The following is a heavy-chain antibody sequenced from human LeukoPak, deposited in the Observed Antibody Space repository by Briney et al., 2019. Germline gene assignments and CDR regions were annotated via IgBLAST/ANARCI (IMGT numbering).Heavy chain of an antibody. CDR1: GFTVSSNY. Sequence: GGSLRLSCAASGFTVSSNYMSWVRQAPGKGLEWVSVIYSGGSTYYADSVKGRFTISRDNSKNTLYLQMNSLRAEDTAVYYCARYYCGGDCYVDYWGQGTLVTVSS. CDR2: IYSGGST. CDR3: ARYYCGGDCYVDY. D-gene: IGHD2-21*02. J-gene: IGHJ4*02. V-gene: IGHV3-53*01.